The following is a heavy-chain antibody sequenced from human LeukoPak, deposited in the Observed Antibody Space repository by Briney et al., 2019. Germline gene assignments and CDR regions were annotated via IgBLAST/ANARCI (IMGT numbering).Heavy chain of an antibody. D-gene: IGHD6-13*01. V-gene: IGHV3-23*01. CDR2: LSRSGSNT. J-gene: IGHJ4*02. CDR3: ASSLPGYTSSWPFDY. CDR1: GFTFSSYS. Sequence: GGSLRLSCAASGFTFSSYSMNWVRQAPGKGLEWVSSLSRSGSNTYYAGSVKGRFTISRDTSKNTLYLQMNSLRADDTAVYYCASSLPGYTSSWPFDYWGQGTLVTVSS.